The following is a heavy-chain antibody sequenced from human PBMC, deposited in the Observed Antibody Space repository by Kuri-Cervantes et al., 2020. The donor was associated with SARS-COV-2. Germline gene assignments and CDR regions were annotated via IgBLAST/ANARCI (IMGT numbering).Heavy chain of an antibody. CDR1: GYTFTSYA. D-gene: IGHD3-22*01. CDR3: ALGYWGSGYPRYYYYMDV. Sequence: ASVKVSCKASGYTFTSYAMHWVRQAPGQRLEWMGWSNAGNGNTKYSQEFQGRVTITRDTSASTAYMELSSLRSEDTAVYYCALGYWGSGYPRYYYYMDVWGKGTTVTVSS. J-gene: IGHJ6*03. V-gene: IGHV1-3*02. CDR2: SNAGNGNT.